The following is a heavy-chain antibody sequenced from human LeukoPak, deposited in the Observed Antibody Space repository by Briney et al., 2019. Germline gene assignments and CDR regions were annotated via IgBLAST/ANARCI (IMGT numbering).Heavy chain of an antibody. CDR3: ARLVVGSRFDP. V-gene: IGHV4-59*01. D-gene: IGHD1-26*01. CDR2: IYYSGST. Sequence: SETLSLTCTVPGGSISSYYWSWIRQPPGKGLEWIGYIYYSGSTNYNPSLKSRVTISVDTSKNQFPLKLSSVTAADTAVYYCARLVVGSRFDPWGQGTLVTVSS. CDR1: GGSISSYY. J-gene: IGHJ5*02.